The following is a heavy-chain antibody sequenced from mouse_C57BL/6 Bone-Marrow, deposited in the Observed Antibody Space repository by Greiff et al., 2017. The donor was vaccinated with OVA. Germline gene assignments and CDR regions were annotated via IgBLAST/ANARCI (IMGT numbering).Heavy chain of an antibody. V-gene: IGHV14-3*01. CDR2: IDPANGNT. CDR1: GFNIKNTY. J-gene: IGHJ1*03. Sequence: EVKLMESVAELVRPGASVKLSCTASGFNIKNTYMHWVKQRPEQGLEWIGRIDPANGNTKYAPKFQGQAPITADTSSNTAYLQLTSLTSDDTAIYYGARSRAGKWYFDVWGTGTTVTVSS. D-gene: IGHD4-1*01. CDR3: ARSRAGKWYFDV.